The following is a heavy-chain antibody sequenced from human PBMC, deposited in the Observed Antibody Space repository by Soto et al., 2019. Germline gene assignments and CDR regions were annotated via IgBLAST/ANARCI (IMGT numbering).Heavy chain of an antibody. J-gene: IGHJ5*02. Sequence: SETLSLTCTVSGGSVSSGSYYWICMRQPPWNGLELIGYSYYSGSTNYNPSLKSRVTISVDTSKNQFSLKLSSVTAADPAVYYCARGGWGYDILTGCPIRPRVWFDPWGQGTLVTVSS. CDR2: SYYSGST. CDR3: ARGGWGYDILTGCPIRPRVWFDP. V-gene: IGHV4-61*01. D-gene: IGHD3-9*01. CDR1: GGSVSSGSYY.